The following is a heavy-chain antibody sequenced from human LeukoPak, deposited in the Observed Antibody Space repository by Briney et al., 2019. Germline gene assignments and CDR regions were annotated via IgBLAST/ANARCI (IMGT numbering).Heavy chain of an antibody. J-gene: IGHJ4*02. D-gene: IGHD1-26*01. CDR3: ARPGIEGDDDY. Sequence: SETLSLTCAVSGYSISCGYYWGWIRPPPGKGLEWIGSIYHSGSTYYNPSLKSRVTISVDTSKNQFSLKLSSVTAADTAVYYCARPGIEGDDDYWGQGTLVTVSS. V-gene: IGHV4-38-2*01. CDR2: IYHSGST. CDR1: GYSISCGYY.